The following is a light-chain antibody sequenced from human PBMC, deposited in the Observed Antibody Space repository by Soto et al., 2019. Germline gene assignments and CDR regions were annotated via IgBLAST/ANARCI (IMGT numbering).Light chain of an antibody. CDR3: QQYGTWIT. Sequence: EIVLTQSPGTLSLSPGDRVSLSCGASEWFSGKNLAWYQHKPGQSPRLLIYSSSIRASGVPDRFRGSGSGTVFTLTITRLEPEDFAVHYCQQYGTWITFGQGTRLETK. CDR2: SSS. V-gene: IGKV3-20*01. CDR1: EWFSGKN. J-gene: IGKJ5*01.